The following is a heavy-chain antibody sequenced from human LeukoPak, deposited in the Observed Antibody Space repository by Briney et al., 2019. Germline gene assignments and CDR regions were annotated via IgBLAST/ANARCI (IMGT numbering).Heavy chain of an antibody. CDR1: GFTFSSYE. J-gene: IGHJ3*02. Sequence: PGGSLRLSCAASGFTFSSYEMNWVRQAPGKGLEWVSYISSSGSTIYYADSVKGRFTISRDNAKNSLYLQMNSLRAEDTAVYYCAREGPDHDAFDIWGQGTMVTVSS. D-gene: IGHD1-14*01. CDR2: ISSSGSTI. V-gene: IGHV3-48*03. CDR3: AREGPDHDAFDI.